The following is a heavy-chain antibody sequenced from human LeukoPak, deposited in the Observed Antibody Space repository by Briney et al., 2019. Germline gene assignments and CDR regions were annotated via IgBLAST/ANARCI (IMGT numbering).Heavy chain of an antibody. CDR2: ISTSGSTI. V-gene: IGHV3-48*03. CDR1: GFIFSTYE. Sequence: GGSLRLSCAASGFIFSTYEMHWVRQAPGKGLEWVSYISTSGSTIYYADSVKGRFTFSRDNAKNSLYLQMNSLRDEDAAVYYCAKSKNYYFDYWGQGTLVTVSS. CDR3: AKSKNYYFDY. J-gene: IGHJ4*02. D-gene: IGHD2/OR15-2a*01.